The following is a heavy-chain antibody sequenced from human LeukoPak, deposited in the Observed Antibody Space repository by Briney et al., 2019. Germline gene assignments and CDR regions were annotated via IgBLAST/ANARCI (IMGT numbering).Heavy chain of an antibody. J-gene: IGHJ4*02. CDR1: GFTFSSYW. V-gene: IGHV3-7*01. D-gene: IGHD3-16*02. CDR2: IKQDGSEK. Sequence: GGSLRHSCAASGFTFSSYWMSWVRRAPGKGLEWVANIKQDGSEKYYVDSVKGRFTISRDNAKNSLYLQMNSLRAEDTAVYYCARVMITFGGVIVLFDYWGQGTLVTVSS. CDR3: ARVMITFGGVIVLFDY.